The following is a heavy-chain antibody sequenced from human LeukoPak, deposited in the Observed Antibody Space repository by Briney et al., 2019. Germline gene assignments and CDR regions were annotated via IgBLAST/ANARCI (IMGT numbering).Heavy chain of an antibody. Sequence: SQTLSLTCTVSGGSISSPNYYWGWIRQPPGKGLEWIGYIYYRGGTHYNPSLESRVTISKDTSKNQFSLAITSVTAADTAVYYCAREVDAATASADAFDLWGQGTMVTVSS. CDR3: AREVDAATASADAFDL. CDR1: GGSISSPNYY. D-gene: IGHD2-21*02. V-gene: IGHV4-30-4*01. CDR2: IYYRGGT. J-gene: IGHJ3*01.